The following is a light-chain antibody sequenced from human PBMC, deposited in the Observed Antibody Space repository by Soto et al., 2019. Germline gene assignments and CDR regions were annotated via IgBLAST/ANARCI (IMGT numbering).Light chain of an antibody. CDR2: SNR. J-gene: IGLJ2*01. Sequence: QLVLTQPPSASGTPGQRVTISCSGSSSNIGSNTVNWYQQLPRTAPKLLIYSNRQRSSGVPDRFSGSKSGTSASLAISGLQSEDEADYYCAAWEDSLNGVVFGGGTKVTVL. CDR3: AAWEDSLNGVV. CDR1: SSNIGSNT. V-gene: IGLV1-44*01.